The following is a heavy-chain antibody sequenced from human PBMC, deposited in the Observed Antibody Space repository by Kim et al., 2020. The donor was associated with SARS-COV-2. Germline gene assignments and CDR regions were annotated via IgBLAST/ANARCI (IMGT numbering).Heavy chain of an antibody. Sequence: PPHKTRVTISVDTSKHQFSLKLSSVTAADTAVYYCARARVHDYYYYMDVWGKGTTVTVSS. J-gene: IGHJ6*03. V-gene: IGHV4-34*01. CDR3: ARARVHDYYYYMDV.